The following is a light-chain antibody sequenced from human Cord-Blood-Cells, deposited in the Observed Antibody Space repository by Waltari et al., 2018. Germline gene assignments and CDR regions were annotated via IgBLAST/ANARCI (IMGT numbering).Light chain of an antibody. CDR1: QSVSSSY. Sequence: EIVLTQSPGTLSLSPGERATLSCRASQSVSSSYLAWYQQKPGQAPRLLIYGASTRANGIPDRFSGSGSGTDFARTISRLEPEDFAVYYCQQYGSSPPLTFGGGTKVEIK. CDR2: GAS. CDR3: QQYGSSPPLT. J-gene: IGKJ4*01. V-gene: IGKV3-20*01.